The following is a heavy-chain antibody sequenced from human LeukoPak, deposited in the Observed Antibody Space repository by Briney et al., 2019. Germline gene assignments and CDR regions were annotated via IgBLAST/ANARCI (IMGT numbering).Heavy chain of an antibody. CDR3: ARDGYSFGRGFDP. J-gene: IGHJ5*02. CDR1: GGSFIGYY. D-gene: IGHD5-18*01. CDR2: ISHDGHT. Sequence: SETLSLTCSVYGGSFIGYYWIWIRQSPGRGLQWIGEISHDGHTNYNPSLESRLTMSVDTSKNQFSLKLNSVTAADTAVYYCARDGYSFGRGFDPWGQGSLVAVSS. V-gene: IGHV4-34*01.